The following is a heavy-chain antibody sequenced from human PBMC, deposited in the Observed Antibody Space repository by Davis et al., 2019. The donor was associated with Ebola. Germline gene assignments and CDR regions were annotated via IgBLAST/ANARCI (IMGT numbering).Heavy chain of an antibody. Sequence: GESLKISCAASGFTFSTYSMSWVRQAPGKGLEWVSSISSDSDYIYYADSAKGRFTISRDNAKNSLYLQMNSLRAEDTAVYYCARVVVLEWLLYHDAFDIWGQGTLVTVSS. CDR1: GFTFSTYS. J-gene: IGHJ3*02. CDR2: ISSDSDYI. D-gene: IGHD3-3*01. CDR3: ARVVVLEWLLYHDAFDI. V-gene: IGHV3-21*04.